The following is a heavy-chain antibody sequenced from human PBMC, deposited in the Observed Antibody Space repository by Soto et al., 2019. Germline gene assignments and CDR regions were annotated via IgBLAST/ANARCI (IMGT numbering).Heavy chain of an antibody. CDR3: ARVRSSSWLDASDI. CDR2: VYYIGTT. Sequence: QVQLQESDPRLVKPSENLSLTCTVSGDSISTFYWSWVRQPPGKGLEWIGHVYYIGTTKYNPSLESRVTISVDTSKNQFFLKVRSVTAADTAVYYCARVRSSSWLDASDIWGQGTMVTVS. J-gene: IGHJ3*02. CDR1: GDSISTFY. V-gene: IGHV4-59*08. D-gene: IGHD6-13*01.